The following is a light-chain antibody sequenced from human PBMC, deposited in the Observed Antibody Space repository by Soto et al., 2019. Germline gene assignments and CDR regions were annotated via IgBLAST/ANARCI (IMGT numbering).Light chain of an antibody. CDR3: QQLNSYPPFT. J-gene: IGKJ3*01. V-gene: IGKV1-9*01. CDR1: QGISSY. Sequence: DIQLTQSPSFLSASVGDRVTITCRASQGISSYLAWYQQKPGNAPKLLIYAASTLQSGVPSRFSGSGSRTEFTLTISSLQPEYFATYYCQQLNSYPPFTFGPGTKVDIK. CDR2: AAS.